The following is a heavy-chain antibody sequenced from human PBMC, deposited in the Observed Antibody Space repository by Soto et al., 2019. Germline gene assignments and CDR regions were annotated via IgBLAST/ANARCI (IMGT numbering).Heavy chain of an antibody. CDR3: AREDILGARSFDY. J-gene: IGHJ4*02. D-gene: IGHD5-12*01. CDR2: ISSRSKTI. Sequence: GGSLRLSCATSGFTFSGYSMNWVRQAPGKGLEWLSYISSRSKTIYYADSVRGRFTVSRDNAENSLSPLMNSLRAEDTAVYYCAREDILGARSFDYWGQGTVVTVSS. V-gene: IGHV3-48*01. CDR1: GFTFSGYS.